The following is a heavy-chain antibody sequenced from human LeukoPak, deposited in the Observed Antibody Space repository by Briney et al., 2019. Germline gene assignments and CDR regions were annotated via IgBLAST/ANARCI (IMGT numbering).Heavy chain of an antibody. D-gene: IGHD3-9*01. J-gene: IGHJ4*02. V-gene: IGHV3-53*01. CDR3: ASGDPSYDFLTGYLY. CDR2: IYSGGNR. CDR1: GFTFSSYE. Sequence: GGSLRLSCAASGFTFSSYEMNWVRQAPGKGLEWVSVIYSGGNRYYADSVKGRFTISRDNSKNTLYLQMNSLRAEDTAMYYCASGDPSYDFLTGYLYWGQGTLVTVSS.